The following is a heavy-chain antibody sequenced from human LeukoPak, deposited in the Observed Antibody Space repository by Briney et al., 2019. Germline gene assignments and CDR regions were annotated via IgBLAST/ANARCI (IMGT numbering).Heavy chain of an antibody. D-gene: IGHD3-10*01. CDR3: ARALRDYGSGTYGVSFFFDY. V-gene: IGHV2-70*11. J-gene: IGHJ4*02. Sequence: SGPALVRPTQTPTLTCTFSGFSLSTSGMCVSWIRQPPGKALEWLARIDWNDDKYYSTSLKTRLTISQDTSKNQVVLTMTNMDPVDTATYYCARALRDYGSGTYGVSFFFDYWGQGTLVAVSS. CDR2: IDWNDDK. CDR1: GFSLSTSGMC.